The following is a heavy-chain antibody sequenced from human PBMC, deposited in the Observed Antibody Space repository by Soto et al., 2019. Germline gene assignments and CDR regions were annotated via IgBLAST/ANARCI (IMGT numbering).Heavy chain of an antibody. CDR1: GFSLSNTGVT. D-gene: IGHD3-9*01. J-gene: IGHJ5*01. Sequence: QITLKESGPTVVKPTQTLTLTCTFSGFSLSNTGVTVGWNRQPPGKALEWLALIYWHDDKRYNPSLKNRVTTAKDTSKNQVVLTLTNVDAVETATYYCAHSLFEIFIGSFDSWGQGTLVNVSS. CDR3: AHSLFEIFIGSFDS. V-gene: IGHV2-5*01. CDR2: IYWHDDK.